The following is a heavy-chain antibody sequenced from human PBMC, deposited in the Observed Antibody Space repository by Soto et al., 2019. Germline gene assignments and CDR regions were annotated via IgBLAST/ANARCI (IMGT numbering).Heavy chain of an antibody. CDR2: IYYSGST. V-gene: IGHV4-59*01. CDR1: GGSISSYY. J-gene: IGHJ5*02. Sequence: QVQLQESGPGLVKPSETLSLTCTVSGGSISSYYWSWIRQPPGKGLEWIGYIYYSGSTNYNPSLKSRVTISVDTSKNQFSLKLSSVTAADTAVYYCARDHLSGPSGWFDPWGQGTLVTVSS. D-gene: IGHD2-15*01. CDR3: ARDHLSGPSGWFDP.